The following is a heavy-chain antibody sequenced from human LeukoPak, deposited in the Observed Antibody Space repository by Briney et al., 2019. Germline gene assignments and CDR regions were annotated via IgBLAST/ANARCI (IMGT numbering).Heavy chain of an antibody. V-gene: IGHV4-4*07. J-gene: IGHJ4*02. CDR3: ARDLPGDCSSTSCYASFDY. Sequence: SETLSLTCTVSGGSISSYYWSWIRQPAGKGLEWIGRIYHSGSTYYNPSLKSRVTISVDTSKNQFSLKLSSVTAADTAVYYCARDLPGDCSSTSCYASFDYWGQGTLVTVSS. CDR1: GGSISSYY. CDR2: IYHSGST. D-gene: IGHD2-2*01.